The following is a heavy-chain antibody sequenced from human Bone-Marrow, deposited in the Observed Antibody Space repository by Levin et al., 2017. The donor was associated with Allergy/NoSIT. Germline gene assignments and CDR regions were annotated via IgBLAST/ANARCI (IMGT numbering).Heavy chain of an antibody. CDR1: GFTFTKYG. D-gene: IGHD1-26*01. Sequence: GGSLRLSCAASGFTFTKYGMSWVRQAPGRGLDWVAAISYDGYYRYYADSVKGRFTISRDDSTTTLFLQLNSLRAEDTAVYYCATSLVGATHDHWGQGTLVTVSS. CDR2: ISYDGYYR. J-gene: IGHJ4*02. V-gene: IGHV3-30*03. CDR3: ATSLVGATHDH.